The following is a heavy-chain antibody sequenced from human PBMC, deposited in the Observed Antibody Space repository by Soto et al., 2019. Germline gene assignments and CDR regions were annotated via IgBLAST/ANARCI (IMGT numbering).Heavy chain of an antibody. V-gene: IGHV4-39*01. CDR3: APVAIETKTVDY. CDR1: GGSVSGNTYY. CDR2: IFYSGST. D-gene: IGHD2-8*01. J-gene: IGHJ4*02. Sequence: SETLSLTCFVSGGSVSGNTYYWAWIRQFPGKGLEWIGSIFYSGSTYYNPSLKSRITISIDRSKNQFSLKVTSVTAADTAVYYCAPVAIETKTVDYWGQGTLVTVSS.